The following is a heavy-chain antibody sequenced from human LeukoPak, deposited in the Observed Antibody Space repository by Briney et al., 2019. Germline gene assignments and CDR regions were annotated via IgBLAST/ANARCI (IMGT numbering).Heavy chain of an antibody. CDR1: GSSISSNYY. CDR3: RTVVPAADHFDY. J-gene: IGHJ4*02. V-gene: IGHV4-39*01. D-gene: IGHD2-2*01. CDR2: IYYSGST. Sequence: SETLSLTCTVSGSSISSNYYWDWIRQPPGKGLEWIGSIYYSGSTYYNPSLKSRVTISVDTSKNQFSLKLSSVTAADTAVYYCRTVVPAADHFDYWGQGTLVTVSS.